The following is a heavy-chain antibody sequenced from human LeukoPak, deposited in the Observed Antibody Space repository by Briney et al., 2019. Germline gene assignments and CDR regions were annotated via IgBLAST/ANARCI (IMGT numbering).Heavy chain of an antibody. J-gene: IGHJ4*02. V-gene: IGHV3-21*01. CDR3: AREFGGGYCSSTSCYNDY. CDR1: GFTFSSYS. D-gene: IGHD2-2*02. CDR2: ISSSSSYI. Sequence: GGSLRLSCAASGFTFSSYSMNWVRQAPGKGLEWVSSISSSSSYIYYADSVKGRFTISRDNAKNSLYLQMNSLRAEDTAVYYCAREFGGGYCSSTSCYNDYWGQGTLVTVSS.